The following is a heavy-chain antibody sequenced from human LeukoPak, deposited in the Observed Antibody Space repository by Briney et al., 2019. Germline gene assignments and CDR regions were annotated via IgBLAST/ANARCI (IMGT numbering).Heavy chain of an antibody. Sequence: GASVKVSCKASGYTFTDYYIHWVRQAPGQGLEWMGWINANNGGGNSAQKFRGRVTMTRDTSTSTAYMELSGLRSDDTAMYYCARDGIVVEPAAMYAFDIWGQGTMVTVSS. CDR1: GYTFTDYY. CDR3: ARDGIVVEPAAMYAFDI. D-gene: IGHD2-2*01. V-gene: IGHV1-2*02. CDR2: INANNGGG. J-gene: IGHJ3*02.